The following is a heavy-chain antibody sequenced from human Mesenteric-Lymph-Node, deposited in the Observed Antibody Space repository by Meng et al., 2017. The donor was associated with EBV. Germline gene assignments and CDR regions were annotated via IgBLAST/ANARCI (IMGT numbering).Heavy chain of an antibody. CDR3: ARENPARGNWFDP. D-gene: IGHD3-10*01. CDR2: VYYSGST. V-gene: IGHV4-61*08. CDR1: GVAVSVTGFN. Sequence: QGSGSGLGIPCESLSPIWPVSGVAVSVTGFNGTWIRQPPGKSLGWIGYVYYSGSTNYNPSLKSRVTISVDTSKNQFSLNLYSVTAADTAVYYCARENPARGNWFDPWGQGALVTVSS. J-gene: IGHJ5*02.